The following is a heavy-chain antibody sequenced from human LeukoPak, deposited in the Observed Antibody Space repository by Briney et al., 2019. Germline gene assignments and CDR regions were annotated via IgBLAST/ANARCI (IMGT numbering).Heavy chain of an antibody. CDR1: GFTFSSYA. CDR3: ARDSGGGYSFDY. Sequence: PGGSLRLSCAASGFTFSSYAMHWVRQAPGKGLEGVAVISYDGSNKYYADSVKGRFTISRDNSKNTLYLQMNSLRAEDAAVYYCARDSGGGYSFDYGGRGPLVPVPS. D-gene: IGHD6-19*01. J-gene: IGHJ4*02. V-gene: IGHV3-30*04. CDR2: ISYDGSNK.